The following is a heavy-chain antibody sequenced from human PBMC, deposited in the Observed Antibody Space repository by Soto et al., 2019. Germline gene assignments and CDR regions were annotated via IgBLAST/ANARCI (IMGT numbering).Heavy chain of an antibody. Sequence: GGSLRLSCAASGFTFSSYTMHWVRQAPGKGLEWVAVISYDENNEYYADSVKGRFTISRDSSKNTLSLQMNNLATEDTAVYYCARDPSRYSSGWYSTKDDYWGQGTLVTVSS. D-gene: IGHD6-19*01. V-gene: IGHV3-30-3*01. CDR1: GFTFSSYT. CDR2: ISYDENNE. CDR3: ARDPSRYSSGWYSTKDDY. J-gene: IGHJ4*02.